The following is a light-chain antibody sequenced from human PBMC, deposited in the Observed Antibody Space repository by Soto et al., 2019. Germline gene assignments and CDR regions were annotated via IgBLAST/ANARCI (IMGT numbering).Light chain of an antibody. J-gene: IGLJ3*02. CDR1: SSDVGGYNY. CDR2: EVS. Sequence: QSALTQPASVSGSPGQSITISCTGTSSDVGGYNYVSWYQQHPGKAPKLMIYEVSNRPSGVSTRFSGSKSGNTASLTISGLQADDEADYYCTSYTSGSTLRVFGGGTKLTVL. V-gene: IGLV2-14*01. CDR3: TSYTSGSTLRV.